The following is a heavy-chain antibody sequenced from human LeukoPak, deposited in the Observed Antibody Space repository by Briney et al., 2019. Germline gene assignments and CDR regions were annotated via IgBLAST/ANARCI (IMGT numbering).Heavy chain of an antibody. CDR1: GFTFSNYW. CDR3: ATEGSFDY. Sequence: PGGSLRLSCAASGFTFSNYWMSWVRQAPGKGLEWVAVISFDASNKYYADSVKGRFTISRDNSKNTLYLQMNSLRAEDAAVYYCATEGSFDYWGQGTLVTVSS. J-gene: IGHJ4*02. V-gene: IGHV3-30*03. CDR2: ISFDASNK.